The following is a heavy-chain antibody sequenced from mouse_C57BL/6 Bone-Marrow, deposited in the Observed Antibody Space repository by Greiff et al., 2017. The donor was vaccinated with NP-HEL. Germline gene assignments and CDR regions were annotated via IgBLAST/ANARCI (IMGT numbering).Heavy chain of an antibody. D-gene: IGHD1-1*01. Sequence: QVQLQQSGPELVKPGASVKISCKASGYAFSSSWMNWVKQRPGKGLEWIGRIYPGDGDTNYNGKFKGKATLTADKSSSTAYMQRSSLTSEDSAVYFCAREGVYYYGSKAMDYWGQGTSVTVSS. V-gene: IGHV1-82*01. CDR2: IYPGDGDT. CDR3: AREGVYYYGSKAMDY. CDR1: GYAFSSSW. J-gene: IGHJ4*01.